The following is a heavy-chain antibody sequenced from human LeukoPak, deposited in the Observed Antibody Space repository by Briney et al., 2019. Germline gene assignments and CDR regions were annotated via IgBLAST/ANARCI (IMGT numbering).Heavy chain of an antibody. CDR2: IYYSGRT. CDR3: ATLYAVRGALSFDM. V-gene: IGHV4-59*01. D-gene: IGHD2-8*01. Sequence: SETLSLTCTVSGGSINSYYWSWIRQPPGKGLEWIAYIYYSGRTNYNPSLKSRVTISLDTSKNQFSLKLSSETAADTAVYYCATLYAVRGALSFDMWGQGTMVTVSS. J-gene: IGHJ3*02. CDR1: GGSINSYY.